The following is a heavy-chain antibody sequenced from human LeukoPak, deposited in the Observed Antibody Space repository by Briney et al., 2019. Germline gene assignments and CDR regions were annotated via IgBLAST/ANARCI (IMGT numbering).Heavy chain of an antibody. Sequence: GGSLRLSCTASGFTFDDYAMHWVRQAPAKGLEWVSLISGDGGTTDYADSVKGRFTISRDNAKNSLYLQMNSLRAEDTAVYYCARGRVNSWCDYWGQGTLVTVSS. CDR2: ISGDGGTT. V-gene: IGHV3-43*02. J-gene: IGHJ4*02. CDR3: ARGRVNSWCDY. D-gene: IGHD6-13*01. CDR1: GFTFDDYA.